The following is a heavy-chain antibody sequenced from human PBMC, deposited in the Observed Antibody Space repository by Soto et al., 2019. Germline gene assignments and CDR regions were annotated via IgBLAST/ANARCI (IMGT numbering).Heavy chain of an antibody. CDR1: GYTFTIFG. CDR3: ARDRALGGEAFDI. CDR2: ISVYNDNT. Sequence: ASVKVSCKASGYTFTIFGINCVLQSPGQGLEWMGRISVYNDNTNHGQKFQGRVTMTTDKSTGTAYMELRSLRSDDTAVYYCARDRALGGEAFDIWGQGTLVTVSS. V-gene: IGHV1-18*04. J-gene: IGHJ3*02.